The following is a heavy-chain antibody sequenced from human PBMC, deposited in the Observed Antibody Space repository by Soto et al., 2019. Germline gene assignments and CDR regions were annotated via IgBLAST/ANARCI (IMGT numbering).Heavy chain of an antibody. J-gene: IGHJ4*02. D-gene: IGHD3-22*01. CDR2: ISYDGSNK. Sequence: GGSLRLSCAASGFTFSSYAMHWVRQAPGKGLEWVAVISYDGSNKYYADSVKGRFTISRDNSKNTLYLQMNSLRAEDTAVYYCARDSLEGDSGYWYYFDYWGQGTLVTVSS. CDR3: ARDSLEGDSGYWYYFDY. CDR1: GFTFSSYA. V-gene: IGHV3-30-3*01.